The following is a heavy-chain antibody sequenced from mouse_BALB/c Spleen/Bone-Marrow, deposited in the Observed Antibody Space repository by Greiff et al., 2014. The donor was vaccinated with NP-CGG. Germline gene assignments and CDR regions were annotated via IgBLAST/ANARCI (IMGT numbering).Heavy chain of an antibody. J-gene: IGHJ4*01. CDR2: ISSGGSYT. CDR1: GFTFSSYA. V-gene: IGHV5-9-4*01. CDR3: ARVHYGYYTMDY. D-gene: IGHD1-2*01. Sequence: EVQLQQSGGGLVKPGGSLKLSCAASGFTFSSYAMSWVRQSPEKGLEWVAEISSGGSYTYYPDTVTGRFTISRDNAKNTLYLEMSSLRSEDTAMYYCARVHYGYYTMDYWGQGTSVTVSA.